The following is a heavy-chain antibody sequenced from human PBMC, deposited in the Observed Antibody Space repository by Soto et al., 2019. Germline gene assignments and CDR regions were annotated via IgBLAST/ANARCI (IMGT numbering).Heavy chain of an antibody. D-gene: IGHD3-16*01. CDR2: IIPIFGTA. V-gene: IGHV1-69*12. J-gene: IGHJ3*02. CDR1: GGTVSSYA. Sequence: QVQLVQSGAEGKKPGSSVEVSCKASGGTVSSYALSWVRQAPGQGLEWMGGIIPIFGTANYAQKFQGRVTITADDSTSTDYMELSSLRSQDTAVYYCARDVTVGAAFDILGQGTMVTVSS. CDR3: ARDVTVGAAFDI.